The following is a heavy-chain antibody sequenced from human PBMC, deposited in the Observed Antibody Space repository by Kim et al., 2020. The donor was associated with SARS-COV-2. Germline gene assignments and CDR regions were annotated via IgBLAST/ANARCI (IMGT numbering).Heavy chain of an antibody. CDR3: ARDDDVLTGTFDY. V-gene: IGHV4-38-2*02. CDR1: GHSISSDYF. D-gene: IGHD3-9*01. CDR2: ISHSGST. Sequence: SETLSLTCSVSGHSISSDYFWGWIRQPPGKGLEWIGSISHSGSTYYNPSLKSRVTILIDPSKNLFSLSLTSVTAADTAVYYCARDDDVLTGTFDYWGQGTLVTVSS. J-gene: IGHJ4*02.